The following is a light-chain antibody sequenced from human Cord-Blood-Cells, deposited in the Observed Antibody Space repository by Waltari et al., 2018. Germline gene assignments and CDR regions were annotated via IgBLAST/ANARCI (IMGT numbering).Light chain of an antibody. V-gene: IGLV1-44*01. CDR3: AAWDDSLNVV. CDR2: SNN. CDR1: SSNIGSNP. Sequence: QSVLTQPPSASGTPGPRVTISCSGSSSNIGSNPVNWYQQLPGTAPKLLIYSNNQRPSGVPDRFSGSKSGTSASLAISGLQSEDEADYYCAAWDDSLNVVFGGGTKLTVL. J-gene: IGLJ2*01.